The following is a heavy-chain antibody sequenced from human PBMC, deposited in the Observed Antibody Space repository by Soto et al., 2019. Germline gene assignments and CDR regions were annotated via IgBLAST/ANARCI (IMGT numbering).Heavy chain of an antibody. Sequence: SETLSLTCAVSGDSVSNGNYYWSWIRHPPGKGLEWIGYIYYSGTTNYNSYLKSRLSLSVDMSKNQFSLKLASVTAADTAVYFCARSQRGRTAFTFDYWGQGALVTVSS. CDR3: ARSQRGRTAFTFDY. D-gene: IGHD3-16*01. CDR1: GDSVSNGNYY. CDR2: IYYSGTT. J-gene: IGHJ4*02. V-gene: IGHV4-61*01.